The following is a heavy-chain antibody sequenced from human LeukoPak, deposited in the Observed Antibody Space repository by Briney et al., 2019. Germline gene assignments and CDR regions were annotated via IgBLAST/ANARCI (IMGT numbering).Heavy chain of an antibody. CDR1: GFTFSSYW. CDR2: IKQDGSEK. D-gene: IGHD6-19*01. V-gene: IGHV3-7*01. CDR3: AREYSGGAFDI. J-gene: IGHJ3*02. Sequence: GGSLRLSCAASGFTFSSYWMSWVRQAPGKGLEWVANIKQDGSEKDYVDSVKGRFTIYRDNAKNSLYLNMNRLRAEDTAVYYCAREYSGGAFDIWGQGTMVTVSS.